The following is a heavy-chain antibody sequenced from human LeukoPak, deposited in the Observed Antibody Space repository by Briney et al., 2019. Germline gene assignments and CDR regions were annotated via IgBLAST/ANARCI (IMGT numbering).Heavy chain of an antibody. V-gene: IGHV4-59*09. D-gene: IGHD3-3*01. CDR2: IYYSGST. J-gene: IGHJ4*02. CDR3: ARGPVYDFWSGYFDY. Sequence: YIYYSGSTNYNPSLKIRVTISVDTSKNQFSLKLSSVTAADTAVYYCARGPVYDFWSGYFDYWGQGTLVTVSS.